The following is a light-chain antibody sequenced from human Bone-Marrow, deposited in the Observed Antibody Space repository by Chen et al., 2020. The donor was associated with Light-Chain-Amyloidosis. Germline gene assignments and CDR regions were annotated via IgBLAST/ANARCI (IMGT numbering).Light chain of an antibody. CDR1: QSVSNY. CDR2: DTS. V-gene: IGKV3-20*01. CDR3: QQYGSSPRT. Sequence: EIVLTQSPATLSLSPGERATLSCRASQSVSNYLAWYQQRPGQAPRLLIYDTSNRASGIADRFSGSGSGTDFTLTISSLEPEDFAVYYCQQYGSSPRTFGQGTKVEIK. J-gene: IGKJ1*01.